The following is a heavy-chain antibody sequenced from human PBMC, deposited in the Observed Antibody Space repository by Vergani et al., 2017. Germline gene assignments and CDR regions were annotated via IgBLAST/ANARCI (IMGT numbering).Heavy chain of an antibody. J-gene: IGHJ6*02. CDR1: GGSFSGYY. Sequence: QVQLQQWGAGLLKPSETLSLTCAVYGGSFSGYYWSWIRQPPGKGLEWIGEIKHSGSTNYNPSLKSRVTISVDTSKNQFSLKLSSVTAADTAVYYCARRGVEMATTSGMDVWGQGTTVTVSS. CDR3: ARRGVEMATTSGMDV. V-gene: IGHV4-34*01. CDR2: IKHSGST. D-gene: IGHD5-24*01.